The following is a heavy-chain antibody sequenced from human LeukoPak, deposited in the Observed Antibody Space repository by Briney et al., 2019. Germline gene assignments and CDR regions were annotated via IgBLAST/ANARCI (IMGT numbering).Heavy chain of an antibody. D-gene: IGHD4-17*01. CDR2: INSDGSST. J-gene: IGHJ4*02. V-gene: IGHV3-74*01. CDR1: GFTFSSYW. CDR3: ASGGVGYGDYNYYFDY. Sequence: PGGSLRLSCAASGFTFSSYWMHWVRQAPGKGLVWVSRINSDGSSTNYADSVKGRFTISRDNAKNTLYLQMNSLRAEDTAVYYCASGGVGYGDYNYYFDYWGQGTLVTVSS.